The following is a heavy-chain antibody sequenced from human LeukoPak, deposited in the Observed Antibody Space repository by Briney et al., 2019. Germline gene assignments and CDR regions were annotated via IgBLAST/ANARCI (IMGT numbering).Heavy chain of an antibody. CDR2: IKHDGSEI. D-gene: IGHD1-26*01. CDR3: ARVPPYSGSYYTY. J-gene: IGHJ4*02. Sequence: GGSLRLSCVGSGFSFSRYWMHWVRQAPGKGLEWVANIKHDGSEIYYVDSVKGRFTISRDNAKNSLYLQMNSLRAEDTAVYYCARVPPYSGSYYTYWGQGTLLTVSS. V-gene: IGHV3-7*04. CDR1: GFSFSRYW.